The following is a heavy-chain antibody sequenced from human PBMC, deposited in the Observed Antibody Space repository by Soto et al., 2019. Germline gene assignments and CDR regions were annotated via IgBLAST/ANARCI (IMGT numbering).Heavy chain of an antibody. CDR2: IYHSGST. CDR1: GGSISSSNW. J-gene: IGHJ5*02. CDR3: ARDPAGGSGSYSNWFDP. V-gene: IGHV4-4*02. Sequence: SETLSLTCAVSGGSISSSNWWSWVRQPPGKGLEWIGEIYHSGSTNYNPSLKSRVTISVDKSKNQFSLKLSSVTAADTAVYYCARDPAGGSGSYSNWFDPRGQGTLVTVSS. D-gene: IGHD3-10*01.